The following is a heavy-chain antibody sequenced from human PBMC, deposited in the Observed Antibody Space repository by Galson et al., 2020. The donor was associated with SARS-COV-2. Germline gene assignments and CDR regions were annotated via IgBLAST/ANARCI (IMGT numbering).Heavy chain of an antibody. CDR1: GFASKGSS. CDR3: ARGASWAMFVIDV. D-gene: IGHD3-10*02. Sequence: PGGSLRLSCEVPGFASKGSSMTWVLQAPGKGLEWVPSLSSGRDYIYTADSVKGRLTISRDNAKNSLYLQMNILRAEDTAVYYCARGASWAMFVIDVWGQGTTVTVSS. V-gene: IGHV3-21*01. CDR2: LSSGRDYI. J-gene: IGHJ6*02.